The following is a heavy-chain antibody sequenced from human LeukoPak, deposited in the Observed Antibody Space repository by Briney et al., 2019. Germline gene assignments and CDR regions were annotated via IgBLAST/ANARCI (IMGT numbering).Heavy chain of an antibody. CDR2: IYYSGST. CDR1: GGSISSSSYY. D-gene: IGHD3-9*01. J-gene: IGHJ3*02. Sequence: SETLSLTCTVSGGSISSSSYYWGWIRQPPGKGLEWIGSIYYSGSTYYNPSLKSRVTISVDTSKNQFPLKLSSVTAADTAVYYCARRSSYDILTGYGSGAFDIWGQGTMVTVSS. V-gene: IGHV4-39*01. CDR3: ARRSSYDILTGYGSGAFDI.